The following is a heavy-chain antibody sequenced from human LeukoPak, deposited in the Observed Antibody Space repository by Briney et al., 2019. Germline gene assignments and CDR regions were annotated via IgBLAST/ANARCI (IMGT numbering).Heavy chain of an antibody. D-gene: IGHD2-2*01. CDR3: ATSPHCSSTSCYRV. J-gene: IGHJ6*04. CDR1: GGSLSSGTYY. CDR2: VYTSGST. Sequence: PSETLSLTCTVSGGSLSSGTYYWSWIRQPAGKGLEWIGRVYTSGSTDYNPSLKSRVTMSVDTSKNQVSLKLSSVTAADTAVYYCATSPHCSSTSCYRVWGKGTTVTVSS. V-gene: IGHV4-61*02.